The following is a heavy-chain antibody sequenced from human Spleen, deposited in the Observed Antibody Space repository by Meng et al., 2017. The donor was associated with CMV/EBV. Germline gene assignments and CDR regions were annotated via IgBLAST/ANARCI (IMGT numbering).Heavy chain of an antibody. D-gene: IGHD2-2*01. V-gene: IGHV2-5*01. CDR2: IYWNDDK. J-gene: IGHJ4*02. CDR3: AHTDCSSTSCYELDFDY. Sequence: SGPTLVKPTQTLTLTCTFSGFSLSTSGVGVGWIRQPPGKALEWLALIYWNDDKRYSPSLKSRLTITKDTSKNQVVLTMTNMDPVDTATYYCAHTDCSSTSCYELDFDYWGQGTVVTVSS. CDR1: GFSLSTSGVG.